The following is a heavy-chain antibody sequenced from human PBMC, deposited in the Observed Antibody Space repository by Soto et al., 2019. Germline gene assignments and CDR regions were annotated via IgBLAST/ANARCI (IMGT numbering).Heavy chain of an antibody. V-gene: IGHV4-30-4*01. CDR3: ARSYCSSTSCFVGWFDP. D-gene: IGHD2-2*01. CDR1: GGSISSGDYY. J-gene: IGHJ5*02. Sequence: SETLSLTCTVSGGSISSGDYYWSWIRQPPGKGLEWIGYIYYSGSTYYNPSLKSRVTISVDTFKNQFSLKLSSVTAADTAVYYCARSYCSSTSCFVGWFDPWGQGTLVTVSS. CDR2: IYYSGST.